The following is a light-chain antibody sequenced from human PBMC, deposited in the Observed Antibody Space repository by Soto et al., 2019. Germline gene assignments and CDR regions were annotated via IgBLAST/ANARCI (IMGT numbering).Light chain of an antibody. J-gene: IGKJ3*01. CDR3: KQYNNWPVT. Sequence: EIVMTQSPATLSVSPGERANLSCRASQSVSSNLAWYQQKPGQAPRLLIYGASIRASGIPARFSGSGSGTEFTLTICSLHSEDFAVYYCKQYNNWPVTFGPGTRVDIK. CDR2: GAS. CDR1: QSVSSN. V-gene: IGKV3-15*01.